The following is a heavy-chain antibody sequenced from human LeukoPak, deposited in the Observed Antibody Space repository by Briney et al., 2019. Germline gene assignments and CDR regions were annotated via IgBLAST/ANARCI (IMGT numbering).Heavy chain of an antibody. D-gene: IGHD3-22*01. CDR1: GFTFSNGW. CDR2: IKSKTDGGTT. Sequence: GGSLRLSCAVSGFTFSNGWMSWVRQAPGKGLEWVGRIKSKTDGGTTAYAAPVNGRFTISRDDSKNTLYLQMNSLKTEDTAVYYCTTEYYYDSSGLFEYWGQGTLVTVSS. J-gene: IGHJ4*02. CDR3: TTEYYYDSSGLFEY. V-gene: IGHV3-15*01.